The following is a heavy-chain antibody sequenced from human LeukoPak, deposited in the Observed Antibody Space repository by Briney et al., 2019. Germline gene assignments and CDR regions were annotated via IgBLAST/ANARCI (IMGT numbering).Heavy chain of an antibody. V-gene: IGHV3-7*01. D-gene: IGHD2-21*01. Sequence: GGSLRLSCAASGFTFTNYWMGWVRQAPGKGLEWVANIKQDGREKYYVDSVKGRFAISRDNAKDSLYLQMNSLRVEDTALYYCARLYLDSSLFDFRGQGTLVTVSS. CDR2: IKQDGREK. J-gene: IGHJ4*02. CDR3: ARLYLDSSLFDF. CDR1: GFTFTNYW.